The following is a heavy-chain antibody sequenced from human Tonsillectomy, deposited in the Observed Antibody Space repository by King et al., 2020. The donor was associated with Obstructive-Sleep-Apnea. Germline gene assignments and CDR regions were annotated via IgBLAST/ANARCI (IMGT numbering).Heavy chain of an antibody. CDR3: ARYTNMAMVTGGIGYLQY. J-gene: IGHJ1*01. D-gene: IGHD5-18*01. CDR1: GGSISSTSYF. Sequence: QLQESGPGLVKPSETLSLTCTVSGGSISSTSYFWGWIRQPPGKGLEWCGNIYYSGSTYYNPSLKSRVTIPVDTSKSHFSLKLSSVTAADTAVYYCARYTNMAMVTGGIGYLQYWGQGTLVTVSS. CDR2: IYYSGST. V-gene: IGHV4-39*07.